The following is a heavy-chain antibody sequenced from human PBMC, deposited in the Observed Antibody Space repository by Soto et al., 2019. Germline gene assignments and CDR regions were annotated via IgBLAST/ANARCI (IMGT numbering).Heavy chain of an antibody. V-gene: IGHV1-46*01. CDR3: ASGGHVVVVTAALDY. Sequence: QVQLMQSGAEVKKPGASVKVSCKASGDTFTEYYIHWVRQAPGQGLEWMGTVNPSGGHTTYAQHFLGRGTMTRDTATTTLYMELTSLTSEDTAVYYCASGGHVVVVTAALDYWGQGPLVAVSS. CDR2: VNPSGGHT. D-gene: IGHD2-21*02. J-gene: IGHJ4*02. CDR1: GDTFTEYY.